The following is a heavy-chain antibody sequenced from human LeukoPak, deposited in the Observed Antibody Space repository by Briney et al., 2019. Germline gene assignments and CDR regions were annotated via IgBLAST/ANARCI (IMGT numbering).Heavy chain of an antibody. CDR2: IYYSGSA. CDR1: GGSIRNYY. D-gene: IGHD6-19*01. V-gene: IGHV4-59*01. Sequence: SETLSLTCTVSGGSIRNYYWSWIRQPPGKGLEWIGYIYYSGSAKYNPSLKSRVTISVDTSKNQFSLKLSSVTAADTAVYYCARGLGSGWCLDYWGQGTLVTVSS. J-gene: IGHJ4*02. CDR3: ARGLGSGWCLDY.